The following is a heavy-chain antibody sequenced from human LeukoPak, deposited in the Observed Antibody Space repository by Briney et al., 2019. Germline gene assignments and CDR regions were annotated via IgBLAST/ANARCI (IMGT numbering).Heavy chain of an antibody. V-gene: IGHV3-66*01. D-gene: IGHD6-13*01. CDR3: ARGPGGTFDY. Sequence: GGSLRLSCAASGFTVSRNYMSWVPHAPRKGLEWVSVISSGSSKYYADPVKGRFTTSRNNYKITLYLQTNSLRAEDTAVYYCARGPGGTFDYWGQGTLVTVSS. J-gene: IGHJ4*02. CDR1: GFTVSRNY. CDR2: ISSGSSK.